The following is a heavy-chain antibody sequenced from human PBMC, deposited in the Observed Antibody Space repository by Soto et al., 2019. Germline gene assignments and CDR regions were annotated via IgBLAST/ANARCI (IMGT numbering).Heavy chain of an antibody. CDR1: GFSFRSHW. J-gene: IGHJ3*02. V-gene: IGHV3-74*01. CDR3: AREVLSHHDYDGFDI. D-gene: IGHD1-1*01. CDR2: INTDGRAT. Sequence: EVQLVESGGGLVQPGGSLRLSCGASGFSFRSHWMHWVRQAPGKGLMWGSQINTDGRATSYADSVKGRFTISRDNAKNTLYLQMNSLRVEDTAVYCCAREVLSHHDYDGFDIWGQGTVVTVSP.